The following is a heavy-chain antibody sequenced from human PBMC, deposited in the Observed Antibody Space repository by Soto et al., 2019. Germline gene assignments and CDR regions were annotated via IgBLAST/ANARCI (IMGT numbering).Heavy chain of an antibody. V-gene: IGHV1-18*01. CDR2: ISAKNGDT. J-gene: IGHJ6*04. CDR3: ASIVRGSNFDHCGQGAV. Sequence: QVQLVQSGAEVKKPGASVKVSCKASGYTFTSHGISWVRQAPGQGLEWMGWISAKNGDTNYAQKLQGSVTVTTDTSTRTGYMKLRSLTSEDTAAYYCASIVRGSNFDHCGQGAVGGKGTTVTVSS. CDR1: GYTFTSHG. D-gene: IGHD3-10*01.